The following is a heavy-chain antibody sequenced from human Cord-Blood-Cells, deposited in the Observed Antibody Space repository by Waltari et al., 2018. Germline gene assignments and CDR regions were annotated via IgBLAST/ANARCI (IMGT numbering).Heavy chain of an antibody. Sequence: QVQLVQSGAEVKKPGSSVKVSCKASGGTFSSYAISWVRQAPGQGLEWMGGIIPIFGTANYAQKFQGRVTITADESTSTAYMELSSLRSEDTAVYYCARRCSGGSFYSDYYYGMDVWGQGTTVTVSS. CDR1: GGTFSSYA. D-gene: IGHD2-15*01. J-gene: IGHJ6*02. V-gene: IGHV1-69*01. CDR3: ARRCSGGSFYSDYYYGMDV. CDR2: IIPIFGTA.